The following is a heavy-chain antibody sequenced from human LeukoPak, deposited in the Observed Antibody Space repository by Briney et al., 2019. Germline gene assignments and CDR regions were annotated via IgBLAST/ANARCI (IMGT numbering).Heavy chain of an antibody. D-gene: IGHD6-13*01. CDR1: GFTFSSYW. CDR2: IEQDGNEK. CDR3: ARGSAGYSSSWPLGN. Sequence: GGSLRLSCAASGFTFSSYWMSWVRQAPGKGLEWVANIEQDGNEKFYVDSVKGRFTISRDKAKNSLYLQMNSLRAEDTAVYYCARGSAGYSSSWPLGNWGQGTLVTVSS. V-gene: IGHV3-7*01. J-gene: IGHJ4*02.